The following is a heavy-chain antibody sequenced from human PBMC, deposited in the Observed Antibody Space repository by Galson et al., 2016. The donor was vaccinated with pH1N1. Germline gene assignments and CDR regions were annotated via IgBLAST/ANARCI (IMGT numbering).Heavy chain of an antibody. CDR2: VMNNIGTT. J-gene: IGHJ3*01. D-gene: IGHD2/OR15-2a*01. CDR3: AKNQGIRDAFDV. CDR1: GFRFSSYA. V-gene: IGHV3-23*01. Sequence: SLRLSCAASGFRFSSYAFSWVRQAPGKGLEWISVVMNNIGTTFYSESVKGRFTISRDNSKNTLYREMQSLRVEDTAIYYCAKNQGIRDAFDVWGPGTMVIVSS.